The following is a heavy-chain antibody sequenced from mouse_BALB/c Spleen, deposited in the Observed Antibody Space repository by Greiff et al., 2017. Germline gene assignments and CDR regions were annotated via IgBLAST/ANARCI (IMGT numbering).Heavy chain of an antibody. CDR1: GYSFTGYY. J-gene: IGHJ4*01. Sequence: LVKTGASVKISCKASGYSFTGYYMPWVKQSHGKSLEWIGYISCYNGATSYNQKFKGKATFTVDTSSSTAYMQFNSLTSEDSAVYYCAKQPYYRYDDYAMDYWGQGTSVTVSS. V-gene: IGHV1S34*01. D-gene: IGHD2-14*01. CDR2: ISCYNGAT. CDR3: AKQPYYRYDDYAMDY.